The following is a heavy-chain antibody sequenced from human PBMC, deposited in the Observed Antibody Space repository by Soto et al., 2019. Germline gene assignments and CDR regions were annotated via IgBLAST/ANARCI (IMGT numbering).Heavy chain of an antibody. CDR2: ISNGGTNQ. J-gene: IGHJ3*02. Sequence: GGSLRLSCAASGFSFSSYNMHWVRQAPGKGLEWLTLISNGGTNQYYADSVKGRFTISRDNSKNTLYLQMNSLRAEDTAVYYCAKGSGSHSGHALDIWGQGTMVTVSS. CDR1: GFSFSSYN. CDR3: AKGSGSHSGHALDI. D-gene: IGHD5-12*01. V-gene: IGHV3-30*18.